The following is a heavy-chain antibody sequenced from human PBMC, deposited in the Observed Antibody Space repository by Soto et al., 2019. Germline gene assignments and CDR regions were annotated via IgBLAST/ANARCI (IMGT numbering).Heavy chain of an antibody. D-gene: IGHD6-19*01. V-gene: IGHV4-61*01. CDR1: GGSVSSGSYY. J-gene: IGHJ3*01. CDR2: IYYSGST. Sequence: QVQLQESGPGLVKPSETLSLTCTVSGGSVSSGSYYWSWIRQPPGKGLEWIGYIYYSGSTNYNPYLTRRVTILVGTAKRKFSLKLSSVTAADTAVYYCARVVGYSSGWVTYAFDLWGQGTMVPVSS. CDR3: ARVVGYSSGWVTYAFDL.